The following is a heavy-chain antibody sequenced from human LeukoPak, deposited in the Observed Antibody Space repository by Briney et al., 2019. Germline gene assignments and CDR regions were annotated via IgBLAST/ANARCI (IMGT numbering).Heavy chain of an antibody. J-gene: IGHJ4*02. D-gene: IGHD6-13*01. CDR2: INSDGSST. CDR1: GFTFSSYW. V-gene: IGHV3-74*01. Sequence: GGSLRLSCAASGFTFSSYWMHWVRQAPGKGLVWVSRINSDGSSTSYADSVKGRFTISRDNAKNTLYLQMNSLRAGDTAVYYCASPSSSWYYFDYWGQGTLVTVSS. CDR3: ASPSSSWYYFDY.